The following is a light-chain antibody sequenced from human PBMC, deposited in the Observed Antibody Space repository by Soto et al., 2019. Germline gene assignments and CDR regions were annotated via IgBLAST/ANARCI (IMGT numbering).Light chain of an antibody. CDR2: SNN. J-gene: IGLJ1*01. CDR3: AAWDDSLNGYV. V-gene: IGLV1-44*01. CDR1: SSNIGSNT. Sequence: QSMLTHPPSSSCTPGQTVTISCSGSSSNIGSNTVNWYQQLPGTAPKLLIYSNNQRPSGVPDRFSGSKSGTSASLAISGLQSEDEADYYCAAWDDSLNGYVLGTGTKV.